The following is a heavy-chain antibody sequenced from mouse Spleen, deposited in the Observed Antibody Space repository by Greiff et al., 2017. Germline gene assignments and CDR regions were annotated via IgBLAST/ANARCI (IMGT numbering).Heavy chain of an antibody. V-gene: IGHV1-4*01. CDR3: AGNLPFAY. J-gene: IGHJ3*01. Sequence: VMLVESGAELVKPGASVKLSCKASGYTFTEYIIHWVKQRPGQGLEWIGYINPSTGYTEYNQKFKDKATLTADKSSSTAYMQLSSLTSEDSAVYYCAGNLPFAYWGQGTLVTVSA. CDR2: INPSTGYT. D-gene: IGHD2-1*01. CDR1: GYTFTEYI.